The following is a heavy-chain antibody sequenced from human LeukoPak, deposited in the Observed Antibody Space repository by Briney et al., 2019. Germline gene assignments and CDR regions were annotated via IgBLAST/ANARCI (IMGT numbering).Heavy chain of an antibody. CDR2: ISGGGTGT. D-gene: IGHD3-22*01. J-gene: IGHJ2*01. CDR3: AKRADGSGRSWYLDL. CDR1: GFRFSAYA. V-gene: IGHV3-23*01. Sequence: GGSLRLSYAASGFRFSAYAMTWVRQAPGKGLEWLSSISGGGTGTYYADSVKGRFIISRDNSKNILSLQMNSLSAEDTAVYHCAKRADGSGRSWYLDLWGRGTVVTVSS.